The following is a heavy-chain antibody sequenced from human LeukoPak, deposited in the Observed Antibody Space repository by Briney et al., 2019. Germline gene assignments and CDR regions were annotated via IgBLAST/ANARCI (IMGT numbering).Heavy chain of an antibody. CDR2: INPNSGGT. CDR1: GYTFTGYY. Sequence: GASVKVSCKASGYTFTGYYMHWVRQAPGQGLEWMGWINPNSGGTNYAQKFQGRVTMTRDTSISTAYMELSRLRSDDTAVYYCARDGNWNYAGRRFDPWGQGTLVTVSS. V-gene: IGHV1-2*02. D-gene: IGHD1-7*01. CDR3: ARDGNWNYAGRRFDP. J-gene: IGHJ5*02.